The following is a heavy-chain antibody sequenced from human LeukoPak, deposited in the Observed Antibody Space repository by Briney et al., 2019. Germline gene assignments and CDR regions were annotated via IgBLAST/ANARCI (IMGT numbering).Heavy chain of an antibody. CDR3: ARDGSARAYYDILTGYYPFDY. V-gene: IGHV3-48*01. D-gene: IGHD3-9*01. CDR1: GFTFSSYI. J-gene: IGHJ4*02. Sequence: QTGGSLRLSCAVSGFTFSSYIMNWVRQAPGKGLEWVSYISSRSGTTYYADSVKGRFTISRDNAKNSLYLQMNSLRAEGTAVYYCARDGSARAYYDILTGYYPFDYWGQGTLVTVSS. CDR2: ISSRSGTT.